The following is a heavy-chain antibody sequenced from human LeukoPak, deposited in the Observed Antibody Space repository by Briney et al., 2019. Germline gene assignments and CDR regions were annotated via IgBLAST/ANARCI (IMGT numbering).Heavy chain of an antibody. D-gene: IGHD1-14*01. CDR1: GYTFTVYY. V-gene: IGHV1-2*02. CDR3: ASYRTEEGGFDY. Sequence: ASVKLSCKASGYTFTVYYMHWVRQAPAQGLEWMGCIHSNWGGTNYAQKFQERLTMTRDTTISRAYMELSRLRADDMAVYYCASYRTEEGGFDYWGQGTLVTVSS. CDR2: IHSNWGGT. J-gene: IGHJ4*02.